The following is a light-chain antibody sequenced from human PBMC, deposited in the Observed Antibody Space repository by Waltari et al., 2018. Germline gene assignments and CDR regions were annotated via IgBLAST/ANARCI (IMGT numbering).Light chain of an antibody. J-gene: IGKJ1*01. CDR3: QNYVRLPAT. V-gene: IGKV3-20*01. CDR1: QSVSRS. CDR2: DAS. Sequence: EIVLTQSPGTLSLSPGERATLSCRASQSVSRSLVCYQQKPGQAPRLLIYDASTRATGIPDRFSGSGSGTDFSLTISRLEPEDFAVYYCQNYVRLPATFGQGTKVEVK.